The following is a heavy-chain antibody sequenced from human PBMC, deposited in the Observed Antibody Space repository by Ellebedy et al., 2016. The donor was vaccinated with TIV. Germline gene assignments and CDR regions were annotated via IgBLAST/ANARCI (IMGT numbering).Heavy chain of an antibody. CDR3: ARPHGDCSSTSCYVDYYYGMDV. J-gene: IGHJ6*02. V-gene: IGHV1-2*02. CDR2: FNSNSGGT. CDR1: GYAFPQYY. D-gene: IGHD2-2*03. Sequence: ASVKVSCXASGYAFPQYYIHWVRQAPGQGLEWMGWFNSNSGGTNSPQKFQGRVTMTRDTSISTAYMELSRLRSDDTAVYYCARPHGDCSSTSCYVDYYYGMDVWGQGTTVTVSS.